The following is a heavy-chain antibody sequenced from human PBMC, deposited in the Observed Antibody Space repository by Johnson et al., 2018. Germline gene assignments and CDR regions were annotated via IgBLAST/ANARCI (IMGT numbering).Heavy chain of an antibody. CDR3: NVHSSSAP. CDR1: GFIFRGSA. V-gene: IGHV3-73*02. CDR2: IRSKANSYAT. J-gene: IGHJ3*01. D-gene: IGHD6-13*01. Sequence: VQLQESGGGLVQPGGSLKLSCAASGFIFRGSAMHWVRQASGQGLEWVGRIRSKANSYATAYAASVKGRFTLSRDDSKNTAYLQMNSLKTEDTAVYYCNVHSSSAPWGQGTMVTVSS.